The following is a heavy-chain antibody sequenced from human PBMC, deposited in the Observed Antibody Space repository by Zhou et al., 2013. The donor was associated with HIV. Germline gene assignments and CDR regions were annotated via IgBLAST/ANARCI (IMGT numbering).Heavy chain of an antibody. J-gene: IGHJ3*01. Sequence: QVQLVQSGAAVKEPGASVKITCKAFGYTFTNHYIHWVRQAPGQGLEWMGGIIPISGTTNYAQKFRDRVTITTDESTRTAYMELRSLSSDDTAVYYCARDGETWIADTWGQGTMVTVSS. V-gene: IGHV1-69*01. CDR3: ARDGETWIADT. CDR1: GYTFTNHY. D-gene: IGHD2-21*01. CDR2: IIPISGTT.